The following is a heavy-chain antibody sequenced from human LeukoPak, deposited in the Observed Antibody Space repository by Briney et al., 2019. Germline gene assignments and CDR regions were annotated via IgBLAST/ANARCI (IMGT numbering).Heavy chain of an antibody. CDR1: GGSISGSTYY. Sequence: SETLSLTCTVSGGSISGSTYYWGWIRQPPGKGLEWIGSTYYSGSPYYNPSLKSRVTISVDTSKHQFYLKLSSVTAADTAVYYCASRLCSGGSCYEDYWGQGTLVTVSS. D-gene: IGHD2-15*01. CDR3: ASRLCSGGSCYEDY. V-gene: IGHV4-39*01. J-gene: IGHJ4*02. CDR2: TYYSGSP.